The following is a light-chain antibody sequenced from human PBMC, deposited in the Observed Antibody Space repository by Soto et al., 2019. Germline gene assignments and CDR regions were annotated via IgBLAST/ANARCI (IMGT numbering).Light chain of an antibody. CDR1: SEYDTYT. Sequence: QSVLTQSPSASASLGASVKLTCTLSSEYDTYTIAWHQQRPEKGPRFFMRVASDGTHTRGDGVPDRLSVSSSGAERYLTISSLQSEDEGDYFCQTWGTDFRVFGGGTKVTVL. V-gene: IGLV4-69*01. J-gene: IGLJ3*02. CDR3: QTWGTDFRV. CDR2: VASDGTH.